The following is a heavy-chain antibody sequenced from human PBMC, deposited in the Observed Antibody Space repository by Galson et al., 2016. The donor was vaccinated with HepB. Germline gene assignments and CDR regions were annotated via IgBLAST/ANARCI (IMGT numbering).Heavy chain of an antibody. D-gene: IGHD3-3*01. Sequence: SLRPSCAASGFNFGRYGMHWVRQAPGKGLEWVAVISYDGHNKPFADSVKGRLTPSIDNSKNTLYLQMNSPRPEDTAVYYCAKDSFYDFWDAATDYYYYMDVWGKGTTVTVSS. CDR3: AKDSFYDFWDAATDYYYYMDV. CDR2: ISYDGHNK. CDR1: GFNFGRYG. J-gene: IGHJ6*03. V-gene: IGHV3-30*18.